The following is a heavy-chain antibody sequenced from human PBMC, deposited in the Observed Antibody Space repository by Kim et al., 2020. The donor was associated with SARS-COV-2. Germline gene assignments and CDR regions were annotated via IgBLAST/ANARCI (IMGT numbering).Heavy chain of an antibody. CDR3: ARGYSSGPTTRIYWYFDL. Sequence: GGSLRLSCAASGFTFSSYDMHWVRQATGKGLEWVSAIGTAGDTYYPGSVKGRFTISRENAKNSLYLQMNSLRAGDTAVYYCARGYSSGPTTRIYWYFDLWGRGTLVTVSS. CDR1: GFTFSSYD. J-gene: IGHJ2*01. D-gene: IGHD6-19*01. V-gene: IGHV3-13*01. CDR2: IGTAGDT.